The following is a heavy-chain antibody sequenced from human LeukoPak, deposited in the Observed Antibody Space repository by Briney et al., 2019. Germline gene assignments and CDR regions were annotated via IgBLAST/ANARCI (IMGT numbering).Heavy chain of an antibody. CDR2: ISAYNGNT. CDR3: ARVAPIGLSTLDY. J-gene: IGHJ4*02. D-gene: IGHD2-2*01. V-gene: IGHV1-18*01. CDR1: GYTFTSYG. Sequence: EASVKVSCKASGYTFTSYGISWVRHAPGQGLELMGWISAYNGNTNYAQKLQGRVTMTTDTSTSTAYMELRSLRSDDTAVYYCARVAPIGLSTLDYWGQGTLVTVSS.